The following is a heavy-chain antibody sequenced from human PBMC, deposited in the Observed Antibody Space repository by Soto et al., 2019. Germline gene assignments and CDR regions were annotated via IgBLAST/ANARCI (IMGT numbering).Heavy chain of an antibody. V-gene: IGHV4-34*01. D-gene: IGHD6-19*01. CDR1: GLSFSGYY. CDR3: ARSSLAVDGFDY. CDR2: INHSGST. J-gene: IGHJ4*02. Sequence: SETLSLTCAFYGLSFSGYYWSWIRQPPGKGLEWIGEINHSGSTNYNPSLKSRVTISVDTSKNQFSLKLSSVTAADTAVYYCARSSLAVDGFDYWGQGTLVTVSS.